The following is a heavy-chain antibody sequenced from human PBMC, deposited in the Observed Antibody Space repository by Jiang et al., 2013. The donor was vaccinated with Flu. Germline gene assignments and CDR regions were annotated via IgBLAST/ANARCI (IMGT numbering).Heavy chain of an antibody. Sequence: LLKPSETLSLTCTVSGGSISSSSYYWGWIRQPPGKGLEWIGSIYYSGSTYYNPSLKSRVTISVDTSKNQFSLKLSSVTAADTAVYYCASRPVTGYSSGWYGLEDYWGQGTLVTVSS. CDR3: ASRPVTGYSSGWYGLEDY. J-gene: IGHJ4*02. V-gene: IGHV4-39*07. CDR1: GGSISSSSYY. D-gene: IGHD6-19*01. CDR2: IYYSGST.